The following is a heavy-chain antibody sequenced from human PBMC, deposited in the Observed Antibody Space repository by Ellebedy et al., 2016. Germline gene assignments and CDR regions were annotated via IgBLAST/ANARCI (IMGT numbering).Heavy chain of an antibody. Sequence: ASVKVSXXASAYTFSNYGISWVRHAPGHGLVWMGWTNVKNNHTVPAQNLQARLTMTADTSSTTAYMELRNLRSEDTAVYYCARDKASLGDADFDFWGQGSLVTVSS. CDR3: ARDKASLGDADFDF. CDR1: AYTFSNYG. CDR2: TNVKNNHT. J-gene: IGHJ4*02. V-gene: IGHV1-18*01. D-gene: IGHD7-27*01.